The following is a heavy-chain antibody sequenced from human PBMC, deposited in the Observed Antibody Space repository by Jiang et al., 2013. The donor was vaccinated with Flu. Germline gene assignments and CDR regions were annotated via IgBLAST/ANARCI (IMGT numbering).Heavy chain of an antibody. CDR1: GDSINSNNYY. CDR2: IYFSGTT. V-gene: IGHV4-39*07. J-gene: IGHJ4*02. D-gene: IGHD4-17*01. Sequence: KPSETLSLTCSVFGDSINSNNYYWGWIRQAPGQGLEWVGSIYFSGTTYQNPSLKSRVTMSLGTSKNQFSLKLRSVTAADTAVYFCARNVMTTVTQFFDYWGQGTLITVSS. CDR3: ARNVMTTVTQFFDY.